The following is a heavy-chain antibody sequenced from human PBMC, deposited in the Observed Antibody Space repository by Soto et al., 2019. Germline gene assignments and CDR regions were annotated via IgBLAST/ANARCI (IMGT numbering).Heavy chain of an antibody. V-gene: IGHV1-8*01. Sequence: ASVKVSCKASGYTFTSYDINWVRQATGQGLEWMGWMNPNSGNTGYAQKFQGRVTMTRNTSISTAYMELSSLRSEDTAVYYCARSRGRYPYCSSTSCPPDAFDIWGQGTMVTV. J-gene: IGHJ3*02. CDR3: ARSRGRYPYCSSTSCPPDAFDI. D-gene: IGHD2-2*01. CDR1: GYTFTSYD. CDR2: MNPNSGNT.